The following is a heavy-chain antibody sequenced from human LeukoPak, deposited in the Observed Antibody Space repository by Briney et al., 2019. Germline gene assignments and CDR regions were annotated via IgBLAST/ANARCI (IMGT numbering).Heavy chain of an antibody. D-gene: IGHD3-10*01. V-gene: IGHV4-34*01. CDR2: TNHSGGT. CDR1: GGSFSGYY. J-gene: IGHJ4*02. CDR3: ARGPRSGGSGSYYYY. Sequence: SETLSLTCAVYGGSFSGYYWSWIRQPPGKGLEWIGETNHSGGTNQNPSLKSRVTISVDTSKNQFSLKLSSVTAADTAVYYCARGPRSGGSGSYYYYWGQGTLVTVSS.